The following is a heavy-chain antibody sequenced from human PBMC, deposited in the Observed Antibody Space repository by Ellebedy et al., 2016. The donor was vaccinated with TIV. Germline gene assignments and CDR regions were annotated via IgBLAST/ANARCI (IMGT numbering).Heavy chain of an antibody. V-gene: IGHV3-33*01. CDR2: IWYDGSNK. Sequence: PGGSLRLSCAASGFTSSSYGMHWVRQAPGKGLEWVAVIWYDGSNKYYADSVKGRFTISRDNSKNTLYLQMNSLRAEDTAVYYCARGYLRYFDWPPPSYWGQGTLVTVSS. CDR1: GFTSSSYG. J-gene: IGHJ4*02. D-gene: IGHD3-9*01. CDR3: ARGYLRYFDWPPPSY.